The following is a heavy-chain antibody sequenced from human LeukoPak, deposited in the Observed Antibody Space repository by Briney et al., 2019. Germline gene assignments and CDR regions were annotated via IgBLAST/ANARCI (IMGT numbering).Heavy chain of an antibody. CDR3: ARPYYYDSRIDP. D-gene: IGHD3-22*01. J-gene: IGHJ5*02. CDR2: MYYSGST. V-gene: IGHV4-30-4*01. Sequence: SQTLSLTCTVSGGSINSGDYYWSWIRQPRGKGLEWIAYMYYSGSTYYNPSLKSRVTMSAYTSKNQLSLKLSSVTAADTAVYYCARPYYYDSRIDPWGQGILVTVSS. CDR1: GGSINSGDYY.